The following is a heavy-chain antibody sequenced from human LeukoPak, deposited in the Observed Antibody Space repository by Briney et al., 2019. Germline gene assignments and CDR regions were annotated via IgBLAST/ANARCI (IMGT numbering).Heavy chain of an antibody. Sequence: GGSLRLSCAASGFTFSSYAMHWVRQAPGKGLEWVAVTSYDGSNKYYADSVKGRFTISRDNSKNTLYLQMNSLRAEDTAVYYCARPHYGYAFDIWGQGTMVTVSS. CDR1: GFTFSSYA. V-gene: IGHV3-30*04. CDR2: TSYDGSNK. J-gene: IGHJ3*02. D-gene: IGHD3-10*01. CDR3: ARPHYGYAFDI.